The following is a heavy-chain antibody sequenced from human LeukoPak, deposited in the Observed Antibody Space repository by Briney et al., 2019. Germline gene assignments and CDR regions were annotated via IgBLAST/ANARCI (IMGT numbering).Heavy chain of an antibody. CDR2: IYHSGST. CDR1: GGSISSGGYY. CDR3: ARVNILGVTPKHFDL. Sequence: SQTMSLTCTVSGGSISSGGYYWSWIRQPPGKGLEWIGYIYHSGSTYYNPSLKSRVTISVDTSKNQFSLKLSSVTAADTAVYYCARVNILGVTPKHFDLWGRGTLVTVSS. J-gene: IGHJ2*01. V-gene: IGHV4-30-2*01. D-gene: IGHD4-11*01.